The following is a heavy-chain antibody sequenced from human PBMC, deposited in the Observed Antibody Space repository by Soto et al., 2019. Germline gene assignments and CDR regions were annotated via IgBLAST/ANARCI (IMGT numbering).Heavy chain of an antibody. CDR1: GFSFSSYA. V-gene: IGHV3-30-3*01. D-gene: IGHD3-10*01. CDR2: ISYDGSNK. CDR3: ARPYYYGSGDESGMDV. J-gene: IGHJ6*02. Sequence: SLRLSCAASGFSFSSYAMHWVRQAPGKGLEWVAVISYDGSNKYYADSVKGRFTISRDNSKNTLYLQMNSLRAEDTAVYYCARPYYYGSGDESGMDVWGQGTTVTVSS.